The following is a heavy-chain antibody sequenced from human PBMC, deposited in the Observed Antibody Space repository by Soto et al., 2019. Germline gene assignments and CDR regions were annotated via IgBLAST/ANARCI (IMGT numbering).Heavy chain of an antibody. D-gene: IGHD3-3*01. J-gene: IGHJ6*02. Sequence: ESLKISCKGSGYSFTSYWISWVRQMPGKGLEWMGRIDPSDSYTNYSPSFQGHVTISADKSISTAYLQWSSLKASDTAMYYFARDITTFGGMDVWCQGPSVTVSS. V-gene: IGHV5-10-1*01. CDR3: ARDITTFGGMDV. CDR1: GYSFTSYW. CDR2: IDPSDSYT.